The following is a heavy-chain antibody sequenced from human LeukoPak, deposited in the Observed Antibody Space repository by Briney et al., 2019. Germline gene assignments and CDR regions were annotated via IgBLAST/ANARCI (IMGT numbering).Heavy chain of an antibody. CDR1: GDSISSYY. V-gene: IGHV4-59*01. D-gene: IGHD3-22*01. J-gene: IGHJ2*01. CDR2: IYYSVNT. CDR3: ARKLGGTYYGSSGSPVYWFFDI. Sequence: SETLSLTCTVSGDSISSYYWSWIRQPPGKGLEWIGYIYYSVNTNYNPSLKSRVTKSVDTSKNQFSLKLSSVTAAHTALCYCARKLGGTYYGSSGSPVYWFFDIWGGGALGTVS.